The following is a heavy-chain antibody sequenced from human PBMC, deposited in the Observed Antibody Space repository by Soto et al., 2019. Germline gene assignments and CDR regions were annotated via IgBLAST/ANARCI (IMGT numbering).Heavy chain of an antibody. J-gene: IGHJ1*01. V-gene: IGHV3-23*01. CDR3: AKCGYDSSGRLVRYFQH. D-gene: IGHD3-22*01. CDR1: GFTFNIYA. Sequence: EVQLLESGGGLVQPGGSLRLSCAASGFTFNIYAMSWVRQAPGKGLEWVSAISGSGGGTYYADSVEGRFTISRDNSNNPLDLQMSSLRAEETAVYYCAKCGYDSSGRLVRYFQHWGQGTLVTVSS. CDR2: ISGSGGGT.